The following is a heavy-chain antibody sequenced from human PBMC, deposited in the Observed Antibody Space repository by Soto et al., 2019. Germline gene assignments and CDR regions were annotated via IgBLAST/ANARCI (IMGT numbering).Heavy chain of an antibody. J-gene: IGHJ4*02. D-gene: IGHD2-21*02. CDR1: GFTFSSYA. CDR2: ISGSGGST. CDR3: AKDLFSLFVVVTAIPG. Sequence: LRLSCAASGFTFSSYAMSWVRQAPGKGLEWVSAISGSGGSTYYADSVKGRFTISRDNSKNTLYLQMNSLRAEDTAVYYCAKDLFSLFVVVTAIPGWGQGTLVTVSS. V-gene: IGHV3-23*01.